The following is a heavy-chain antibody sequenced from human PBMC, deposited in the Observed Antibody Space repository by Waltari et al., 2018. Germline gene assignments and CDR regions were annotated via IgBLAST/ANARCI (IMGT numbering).Heavy chain of an antibody. CDR2: AFFDGIKT. V-gene: IGHV3-30*18. CDR1: GFSLSNFG. J-gene: IGHJ5*02. D-gene: IGHD3-10*01. Sequence: QVQLVESGGGVVQPGMSLSLSCAAYGFSLSNFGMHWVRQAPGKGLEWVALAFFDGIKTDYADSVRGRFTISRDNSKNTLYLDINNLRVDDTGIYYCAKDAFGNTYLDHWGQGTVVTVSS. CDR3: AKDAFGNTYLDH.